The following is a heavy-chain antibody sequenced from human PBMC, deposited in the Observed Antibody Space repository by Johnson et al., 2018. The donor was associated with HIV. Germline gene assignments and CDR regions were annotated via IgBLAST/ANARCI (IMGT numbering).Heavy chain of an antibody. CDR1: GFTFSSYW. J-gene: IGHJ3*02. V-gene: IGHV3-7*01. CDR3: ARDLRWSYDAFDI. Sequence: VQLVESGGGLVQPGGSLRLSCAASGFTFSSYWMSWVRQAPGKGLEWVANIKQDGSEKCYVDSVKGRFTISRDNAKNSLYLQMNSLRAEDTAVYYCARDLRWSYDAFDIWGQGTMVTVSS. D-gene: IGHD5-24*01. CDR2: IKQDGSEK.